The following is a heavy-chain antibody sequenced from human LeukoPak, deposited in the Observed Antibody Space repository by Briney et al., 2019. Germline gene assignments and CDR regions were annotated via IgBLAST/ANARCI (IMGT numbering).Heavy chain of an antibody. V-gene: IGHV3-9*01. D-gene: IGHD1-26*01. CDR2: ISWNSGSI. CDR1: GFTFDDYA. CDR3: AKDLKWELRTGYNWFDP. J-gene: IGHJ5*02. Sequence: PGRSLRLSCAASGFTFDDYAMHWVRQAPGKGLEWVSGISWNSGSIGYADSAKGRFTISRDNAKNSLYLQMNSLRAEDTALYYCAKDLKWELRTGYNWFDPWGQGTLVTVSS.